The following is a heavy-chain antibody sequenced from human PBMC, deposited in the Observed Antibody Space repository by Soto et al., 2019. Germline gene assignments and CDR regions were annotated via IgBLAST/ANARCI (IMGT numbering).Heavy chain of an antibody. CDR2: IYYSGST. D-gene: IGHD3-10*01. CDR1: GGSISSGGYY. CDR3: ARGAAFLAYMVRGVIALDAFDI. J-gene: IGHJ3*02. V-gene: IGHV4-31*03. Sequence: SETLSLTCTVSGGSISSGGYYWSWIRQHPGKGLEWIGYIYYSGSTYYNPSLKSRVTISVDASKNQFSLKLSSVTAADKAVYYCARGAAFLAYMVRGVIALDAFDIWGQGKMVTVSS.